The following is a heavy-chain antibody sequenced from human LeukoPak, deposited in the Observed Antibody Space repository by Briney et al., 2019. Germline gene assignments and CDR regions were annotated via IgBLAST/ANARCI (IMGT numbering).Heavy chain of an antibody. Sequence: GGTLRLSCAASGFTFSSYAMSWVRQAPGKGLEWVSAISGSGGSTYYADSVKDRFTISSDNSKNTLYLQMNSRRAEYTAVYYCAKDSRTSVRYFDWLLPYYFDYWGQGTLVTVSS. J-gene: IGHJ4*02. CDR3: AKDSRTSVRYFDWLLPYYFDY. D-gene: IGHD3-9*01. V-gene: IGHV3-23*01. CDR1: GFTFSSYA. CDR2: ISGSGGST.